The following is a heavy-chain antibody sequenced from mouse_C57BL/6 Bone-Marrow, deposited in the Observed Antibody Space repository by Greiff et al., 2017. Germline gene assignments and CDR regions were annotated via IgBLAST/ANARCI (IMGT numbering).Heavy chain of an antibody. CDR2: INTNYGTT. CDR3: ARGRAYYSNYGRGLFAY. Sequence: VPLLQSGPVLVHPGASVKISCKATGYSFPDYNMNWVKQSNGKSLEWIGVINTNYGTTSYNQKFQGKATLTVDQSASTAYMQLNSLTSEDSAVYYCARGRAYYSNYGRGLFAYWGQGTLVTVSA. D-gene: IGHD2-5*01. CDR1: GYSFPDYN. J-gene: IGHJ3*01. V-gene: IGHV1-39*01.